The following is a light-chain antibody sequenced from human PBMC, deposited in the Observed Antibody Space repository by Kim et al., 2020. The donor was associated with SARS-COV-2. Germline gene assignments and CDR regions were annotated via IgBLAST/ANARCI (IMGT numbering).Light chain of an antibody. CDR3: QQSDKLPLT. J-gene: IGKJ3*01. CDR1: QDIERY. CDR2: DAS. Sequence: DIQMTQSPSSLSASVGDRVTITCQASQDIERYLNWFQQKPGKAPKLLIYDASNLEFGVPSRFSGSGSGTHFSFTITSLHPEDVATYYCQQSDKLPLTFGPGTKVDI. V-gene: IGKV1-33*01.